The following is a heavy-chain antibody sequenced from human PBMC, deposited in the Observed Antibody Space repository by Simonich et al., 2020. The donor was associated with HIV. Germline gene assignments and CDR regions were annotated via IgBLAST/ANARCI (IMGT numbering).Heavy chain of an antibody. CDR1: GGAFSDYF. D-gene: IGHD1-26*01. V-gene: IGHV4-34*01. Sequence: QVQLQQWGAGLLKPSEPLSLTCAVYGGAFSDYFWSWIRQSPGKGLVGIGEIRHRGSTNYKPALKSRVTIAVDTSKNQFSLKVSSVTAADTAVYYCVRGRFGGYSVYMDVWGKGTTVTVSS. CDR2: IRHRGST. J-gene: IGHJ6*03. CDR3: VRGRFGGYSVYMDV.